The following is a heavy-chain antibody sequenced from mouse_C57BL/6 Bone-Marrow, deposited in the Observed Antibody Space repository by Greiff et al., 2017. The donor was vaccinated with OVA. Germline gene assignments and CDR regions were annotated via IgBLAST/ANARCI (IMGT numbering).Heavy chain of an antibody. V-gene: IGHV10-1*01. CDR1: GFSFNTYA. D-gene: IGHD1-1*01. Sequence: EVQLQESGGGLVQPKGSLKLSCAASGFSFNTYAMNWVRQAPGKGLEWVARIRSKSNNYATYYADSVKDRFTISRDDSESMLYLQMNNLKTEDTAMYYCVRRGPTGYAMDYWGQGTSVTVSS. CDR3: VRRGPTGYAMDY. J-gene: IGHJ4*01. CDR2: IRSKSNNYAT.